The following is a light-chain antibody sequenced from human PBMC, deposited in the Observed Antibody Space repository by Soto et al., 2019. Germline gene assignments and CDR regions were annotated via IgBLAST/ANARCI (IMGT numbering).Light chain of an antibody. Sequence: QSALTQPPSASGSPGQSVTISCTGTSSDVGGYNYVSWYQQHPGKAPKLMIYEVSKRPSGVPDRFSGSKSGNTAPLTVSGLQAEDEADYYCSSYAGSNNYVVGTGTKVTVL. CDR3: SSYAGSNNYV. CDR1: SSDVGGYNY. J-gene: IGLJ1*01. V-gene: IGLV2-8*01. CDR2: EVS.